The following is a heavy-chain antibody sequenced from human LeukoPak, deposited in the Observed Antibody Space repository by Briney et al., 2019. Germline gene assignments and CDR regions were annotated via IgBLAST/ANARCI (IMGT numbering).Heavy chain of an antibody. V-gene: IGHV1-2*02. J-gene: IGHJ4*02. CDR3: ARSDGYNLGDYFDY. D-gene: IGHD5-12*01. CDR2: INPNSGGT. Sequence: ASVKVSCKASGYTFTGYYMHWVRQAPGQGLEWMEWINPNSGGTNYAQKFQGRVTMTRDTSISTAYMELSRLRSDDTAVYYCARSDGYNLGDYFDYWGQGTLVTVSS. CDR1: GYTFTGYY.